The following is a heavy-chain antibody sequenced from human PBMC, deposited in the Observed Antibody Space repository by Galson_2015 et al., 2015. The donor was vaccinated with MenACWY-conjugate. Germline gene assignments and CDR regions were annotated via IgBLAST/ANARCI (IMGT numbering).Heavy chain of an antibody. J-gene: IGHJ4*02. CDR1: GFTFSSYG. D-gene: IGHD6-13*01. CDR2: IWYDGSNK. V-gene: IGHV3-33*06. Sequence: SLRLSCAASGFTFSSYGMHWVRQAPGKGLEWVAVIWYDGSNKYYADSVKGRFTISRDNSKNTLYLQMNSLRAEDTAVYYCAKDSLRVLNLAEYSSSWYYFDYWGQGTLVTVSS. CDR3: AKDSLRVLNLAEYSSSWYYFDY.